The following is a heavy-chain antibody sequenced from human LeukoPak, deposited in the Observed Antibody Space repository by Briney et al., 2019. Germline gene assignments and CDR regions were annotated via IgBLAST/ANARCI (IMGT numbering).Heavy chain of an antibody. CDR2: IYYSGST. D-gene: IGHD6-13*01. CDR1: GGSISSYY. Sequence: SETLSLTCTVSGGSISSYYWSWIRQPPGKGLEWIGYIYYSGSTNYNPSLKSRVTISVDTSKNQFSLKLSSVTAADTAVYYCARAQGIIAAAGTFRGLNWFDPWGQGTLVTVSP. CDR3: ARAQGIIAAAGTFRGLNWFDP. J-gene: IGHJ5*02. V-gene: IGHV4-59*01.